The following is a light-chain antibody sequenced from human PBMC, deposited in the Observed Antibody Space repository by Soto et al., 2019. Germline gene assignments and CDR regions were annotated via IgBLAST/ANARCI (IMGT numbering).Light chain of an antibody. CDR2: DVT. J-gene: IGLJ3*02. CDR1: STDVGGYNY. Sequence: QSVLTQPASVSGSPGQSITISCTGTSTDVGGYNYVSWYQHHPGKAPKLMIYDVTNRPSGVSTRFSGYKSGNTASLTISGLQAEDEADYYCSSYTSTNTLDWVFGGGTKLTVL. CDR3: SSYTSTNTLDWV. V-gene: IGLV2-14*03.